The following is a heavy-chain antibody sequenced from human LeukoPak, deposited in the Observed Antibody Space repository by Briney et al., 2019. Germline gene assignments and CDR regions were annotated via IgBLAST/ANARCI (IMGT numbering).Heavy chain of an antibody. CDR2: INHSGST. V-gene: IGHV4-34*01. J-gene: IGHJ3*02. D-gene: IGHD2-15*01. CDR3: AREEDCSGGICYLGNAFDI. Sequence: SETLSLTCAVYGGSFSSYYWSWIRQPPGQGLEWIGEINHSGSTNYNASLKSRVTISVDTSKNQFSLKLSSVTAADTAVYYCAREEDCSGGICYLGNAFDIWGQGTMVTVSS. CDR1: GGSFSSYY.